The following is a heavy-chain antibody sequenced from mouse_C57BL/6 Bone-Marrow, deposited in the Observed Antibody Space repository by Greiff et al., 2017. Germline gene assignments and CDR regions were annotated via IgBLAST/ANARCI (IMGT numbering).Heavy chain of an antibody. V-gene: IGHV1-5*01. J-gene: IGHJ1*03. CDR3: TRLYDYDVYWYVDV. CDR1: GYTFTSYW. CDR2: IYPGNSDT. D-gene: IGHD2-4*01. Sequence: VQLKESGTVLARPGASVKMSCKTSGYTFTSYWMHWVKQRPGQGLEWIGAIYPGNSDTSYNQKFKGKAKLSAVTSASTAYMERSSLTNEDSAVYYCTRLYDYDVYWYVDVWGTGTTVTVSS.